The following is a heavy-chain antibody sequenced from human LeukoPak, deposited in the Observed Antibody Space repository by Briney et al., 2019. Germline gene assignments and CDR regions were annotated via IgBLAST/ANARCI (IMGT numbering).Heavy chain of an antibody. D-gene: IGHD3-10*01. V-gene: IGHV3-48*04. CDR3: ASQGPYYYGSGSRFDY. Sequence: PGGSLRLSCAASGFTFSSYSMNWVRQAPGKGLEWVSYISSSSSTIYYADSVKGRFTISRDNAKNSLYLQMNSLRAEDTAVYYCASQGPYYYGSGSRFDYWGQGTLVTVSS. J-gene: IGHJ4*02. CDR2: ISSSSSTI. CDR1: GFTFSSYS.